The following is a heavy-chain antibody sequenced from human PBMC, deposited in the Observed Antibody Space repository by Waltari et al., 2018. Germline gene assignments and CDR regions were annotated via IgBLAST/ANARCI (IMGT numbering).Heavy chain of an antibody. CDR1: GYTFTSYA. D-gene: IGHD2-15*01. CDR2: INAGNGNT. CDR3: ARDRGYCSGGSCYSKPSYFDY. Sequence: QVQLVQSGAEVKKPGASVKVSCKASGYTFTSYAMHWVRQAPGQGLEWMGWINAGNGNTKYSQKFQGRVTITRDTSASTAYMELSSLRSEDTAVYYCARDRGYCSGGSCYSKPSYFDYWGQGTLVTVSS. J-gene: IGHJ4*02. V-gene: IGHV1-3*01.